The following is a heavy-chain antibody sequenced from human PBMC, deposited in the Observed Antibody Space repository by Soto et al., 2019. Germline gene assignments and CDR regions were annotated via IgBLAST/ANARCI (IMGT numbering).Heavy chain of an antibody. CDR2: IYYSGST. D-gene: IGHD2-21*01. CDR1: GGYISSGGYY. V-gene: IGHV4-31*03. J-gene: IGHJ6*02. CDR3: AASCVACGGFNYYGMDV. Sequence: QVQLQESGPGLVKPSQTLSLTCTVSGGYISSGGYYWRWIRQLPGKGLEWIGYIYYSGSTYYNPSLKSRVTISVDTSKNQFSLKLSSVTAADTAVYYCAASCVACGGFNYYGMDVWGQGTTVTVSS.